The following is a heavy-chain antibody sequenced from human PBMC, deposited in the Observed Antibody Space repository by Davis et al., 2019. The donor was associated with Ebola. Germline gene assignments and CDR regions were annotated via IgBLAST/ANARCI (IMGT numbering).Heavy chain of an antibody. CDR3: AIDADFGEYGWFDP. CDR1: VITFSSYA. CDR2: ISGSGGST. D-gene: IGHD4-17*01. Sequence: GGSLRLSCTDSVITFSSYAMTWVRQAPGKGLEWVSAISGSGGSTYYADSVKGRFTISRDNSKNTAYLQMNSLGPDDTATYYCAIDADFGEYGWFDPWGQGTLVIVSS. V-gene: IGHV3-23*01. J-gene: IGHJ5*02.